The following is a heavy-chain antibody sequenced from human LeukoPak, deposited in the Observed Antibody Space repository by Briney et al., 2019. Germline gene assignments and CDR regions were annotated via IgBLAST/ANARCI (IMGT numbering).Heavy chain of an antibody. CDR1: GFTFSSYG. Sequence: GRSLRLSCAASGFTFSSYGMHWVRQAPDKGLEWVAVISYDGSNKYYADSVKGRFTISRDNSKNTLYLQMNSLRAEDTAVYYCAKLAYYYGSGGDYIDYWGQGTLVTVSS. V-gene: IGHV3-30*18. D-gene: IGHD3-10*01. CDR3: AKLAYYYGSGGDYIDY. CDR2: ISYDGSNK. J-gene: IGHJ4*02.